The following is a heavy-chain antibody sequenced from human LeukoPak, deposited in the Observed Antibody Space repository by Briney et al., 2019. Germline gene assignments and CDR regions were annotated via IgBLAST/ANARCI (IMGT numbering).Heavy chain of an antibody. CDR1: GTSFSRYY. J-gene: IGHJ4*02. V-gene: IGHV4-34*01. CDR3: ARLAVAAVWDFDY. CDR2: IDHIGRA. D-gene: IGHD6-19*01. Sequence: PSETLSLTCAVYGTSFSRYYWSWIRQTPGRGLEWIGEIDHIGRASYHPSLKSRATISVDTSKNQFSLTLKSVTAADTAVYYCARLAVAAVWDFDYWGQGTLVTVSS.